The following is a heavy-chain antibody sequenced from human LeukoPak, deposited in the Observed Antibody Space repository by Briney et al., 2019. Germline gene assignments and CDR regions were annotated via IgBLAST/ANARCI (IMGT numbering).Heavy chain of an antibody. CDR2: IYTSGST. Sequence: SETLSLTCTVSGGSISSGDYYWSWIRQPAGKGLEWIGRIYTSGSTNYNPSLKSRVTMSVDTSKNQFSLKLSSVTAADTAVYYCARGDYYDSSGYRDYWGQGTLVTVSS. CDR1: GGSISSGDYY. D-gene: IGHD3-22*01. V-gene: IGHV4-61*02. J-gene: IGHJ4*02. CDR3: ARGDYYDSSGYRDY.